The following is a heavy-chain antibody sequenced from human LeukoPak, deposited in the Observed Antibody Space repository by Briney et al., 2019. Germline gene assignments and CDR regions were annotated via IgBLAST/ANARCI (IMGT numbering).Heavy chain of an antibody. CDR2: ISFDGSNK. J-gene: IGHJ4*02. CDR3: AKMSTVVTGLGFDS. V-gene: IGHV3-30*18. Sequence: GGSLRFSCAGSGLTFSSHGMHWVRQAPGKGLEWVAVISFDGSNKYYADSVKGRFIISRDNSKNTVFLQMNTLRLEDTAVYYCAKMSTVVTGLGFDSWGQGALVTVSS. CDR1: GLTFSSHG. D-gene: IGHD4-17*01.